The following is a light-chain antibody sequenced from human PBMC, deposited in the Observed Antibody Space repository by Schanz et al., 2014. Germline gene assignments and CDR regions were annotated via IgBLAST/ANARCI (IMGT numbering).Light chain of an antibody. V-gene: IGKV3-20*01. CDR1: QSVSSSH. CDR3: QQFGASPFT. Sequence: ETVLTQSPGTLSLSPGETATLSCRASQSVSSSHLAWYQQKRGQTPRLLIYGASSRATGIPDRFSGSGSGTAFSLTISRLEPEDFGVYFCQQFGASPFTFGAGSKVEIK. CDR2: GAS. J-gene: IGKJ4*01.